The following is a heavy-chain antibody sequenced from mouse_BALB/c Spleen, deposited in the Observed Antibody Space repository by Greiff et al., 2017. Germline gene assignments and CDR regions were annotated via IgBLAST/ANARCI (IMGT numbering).Heavy chain of an antibody. CDR1: GFTFSSYT. J-gene: IGHJ2*01. V-gene: IGHV5-12-2*01. Sequence: EVKLVESGGGLVQPGGSLKLSCAASGFTFSSYTMSWVRQTPEKRLEWVAYISNGGGSTYYPDTVKGRFTISRDNAKNTLYLQMSSLKSEDTAMYYCARRGGYYYYFDDWGQGTTLTVSS. D-gene: IGHD2-3*01. CDR2: ISNGGGST. CDR3: ARRGGYYYYFDD.